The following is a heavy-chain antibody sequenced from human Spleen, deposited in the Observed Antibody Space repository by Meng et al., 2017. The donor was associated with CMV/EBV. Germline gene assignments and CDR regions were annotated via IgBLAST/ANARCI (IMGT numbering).Heavy chain of an antibody. CDR3: ARGLYCTSSTCYTYYFDS. Sequence: SQTLSLTCAISGDSVSSHSAAWNWIRQSPSRGLEWLGRTYYRSKWYNEYAVSVKGRTTINPDTSANQFSLQLNSVTPEDTAVYYCARGLYCTSSTCYTYYFDSWGQGTLVTVSS. CDR2: TYYRSKWYN. D-gene: IGHD2-2*01. V-gene: IGHV6-1*01. CDR1: GDSVSSHSAA. J-gene: IGHJ4*02.